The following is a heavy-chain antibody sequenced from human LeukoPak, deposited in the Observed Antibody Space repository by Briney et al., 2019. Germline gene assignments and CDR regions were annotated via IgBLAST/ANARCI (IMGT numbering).Heavy chain of an antibody. CDR3: ATVYDILTGPPSYWYFDL. J-gene: IGHJ2*01. D-gene: IGHD3-9*01. CDR1: GGSISSSSYY. Sequence: PSETLSLTCTVSGGSISSSSYYWGWIRQPPGKGLEWIGSIYYSGSTYYNPSLKSRVTISVDTSKNQFSLKLSSVTAADTAVYYCATVYDILTGPPSYWYFDLWGRGTLVTVSS. CDR2: IYYSGST. V-gene: IGHV4-39*07.